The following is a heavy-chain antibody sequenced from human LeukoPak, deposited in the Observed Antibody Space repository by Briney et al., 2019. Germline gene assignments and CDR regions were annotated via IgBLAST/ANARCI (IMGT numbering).Heavy chain of an antibody. Sequence: SVKVSCKASGGTFSSYAISWVRQAPGQGLEWMGRIIPILGIANYAQKFQGRVTITADKSTSTAYMELSCLRSEDTAVYYCARDGSGGSRPAGDWGQGTLVTVSS. CDR2: IIPILGIA. CDR3: ARDGSGGSRPAGD. CDR1: GGTFSSYA. V-gene: IGHV1-69*04. J-gene: IGHJ4*02. D-gene: IGHD2-15*01.